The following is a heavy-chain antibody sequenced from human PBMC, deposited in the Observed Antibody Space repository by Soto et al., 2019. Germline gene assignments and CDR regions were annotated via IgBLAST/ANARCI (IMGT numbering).Heavy chain of an antibody. CDR2: IYYSGST. Sequence: SATLSLTCTVSDDSNSSGGYYWSWIREHRAKGLEWLGYIYYSGSTYYNPSLKSRVTISVDTSKNQFSMKLSSVTAADTAVYYCARVRYVTTALSYYFDYWGQGTLITVS. CDR1: DDSNSSGGYY. D-gene: IGHD4-17*01. V-gene: IGHV4-31*03. CDR3: ARVRYVTTALSYYFDY. J-gene: IGHJ4*02.